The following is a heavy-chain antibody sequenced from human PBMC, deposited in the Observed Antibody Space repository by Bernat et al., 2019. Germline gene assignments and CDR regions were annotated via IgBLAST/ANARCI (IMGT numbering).Heavy chain of an antibody. J-gene: IGHJ4*02. Sequence: QVQLQESGPGLVKPSETLSLTCTVSGGSISSYYWSWIRQPPGKGLEWIGYIYYSGSTKYNPSLKSRVTMSVDTSKDQLSRKLSAVTAADTAVYYCARDLGSGGGLDYWGQGTLVTVSS. CDR2: IYYSGST. V-gene: IGHV4-59*01. CDR3: ARDLGSGGGLDY. D-gene: IGHD2-15*01. CDR1: GGSISSYY.